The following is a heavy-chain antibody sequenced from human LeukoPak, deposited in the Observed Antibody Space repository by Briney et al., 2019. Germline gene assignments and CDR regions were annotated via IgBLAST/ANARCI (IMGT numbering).Heavy chain of an antibody. D-gene: IGHD6-13*01. CDR2: IYYSGST. CDR1: GGSVSSGSYY. V-gene: IGHV4-61*01. J-gene: IGHJ6*02. Sequence: PSETLTLTCTVSGGSVSSGSYYWSWIRQPPGKGLEWIGYIYYSGSTNYNPSLKSRVTISVDTSKNQFSLKLSSVTAADTAVYYCARVGYSSSWYWYYYYGKDVWGQGTTVTVSS. CDR3: ARVGYSSSWYWYYYYGKDV.